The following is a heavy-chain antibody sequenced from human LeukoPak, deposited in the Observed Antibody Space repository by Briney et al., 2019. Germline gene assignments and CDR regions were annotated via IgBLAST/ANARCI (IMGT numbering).Heavy chain of an antibody. CDR1: GGSISYGGYY. J-gene: IGHJ3*02. CDR2: MHYSGDT. CDR3: ARRVPDDSAPGIAFDI. V-gene: IGHV4-31*03. D-gene: IGHD3-22*01. Sequence: SETLSLTCTVSGGSISYGGYYWTWIRQHPGKGLEWIGCMHYSGDTHYNPSLKSRVTISVDTSKNHFSLKLSSVTAADTAMYYCARRVPDDSAPGIAFDIWGQGTMVTVSS.